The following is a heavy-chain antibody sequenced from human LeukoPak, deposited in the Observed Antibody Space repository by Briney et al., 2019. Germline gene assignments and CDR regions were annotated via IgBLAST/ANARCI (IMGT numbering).Heavy chain of an antibody. D-gene: IGHD4-23*01. J-gene: IGHJ4*02. V-gene: IGHV3-21*01. CDR1: GFTFSSYS. CDR2: ISSSSSYI. CDR3: AREGATVVTKHFDY. Sequence: GGSLRLSCAASGFTFSSYSMNWVRQAPGKGLEWVSSISSSSSYIYYADSVKGRFTISRDNAKNSLYLQMNSLRAEDTAVYYCAREGATVVTKHFDYWGQGTLVTVSS.